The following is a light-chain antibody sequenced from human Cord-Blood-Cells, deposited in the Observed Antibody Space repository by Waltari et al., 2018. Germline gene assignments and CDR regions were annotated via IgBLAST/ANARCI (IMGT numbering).Light chain of an antibody. CDR3: MQALQTPWT. CDR1: QSLLHSNGHND. J-gene: IGKJ1*01. CDR2: LGS. V-gene: IGKV2-28*01. Sequence: DIVMAQSALSLPVTPGEPASISCRSSQSLLHSNGHNDLDWYLQKPGQSPQLLIYLGSNRASGLPDRFSGSGSGTDFTLKIIRVEAEDVGVYYCMQALQTPWTFGQGTKVEIK.